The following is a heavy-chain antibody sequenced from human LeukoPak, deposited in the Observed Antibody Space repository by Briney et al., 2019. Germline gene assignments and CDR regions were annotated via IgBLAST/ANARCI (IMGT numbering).Heavy chain of an antibody. D-gene: IGHD3-22*01. J-gene: IGHJ4*02. V-gene: IGHV1-69*04. CDR3: ASADYDSSGYYFSLDY. CDR1: GGTFSSYA. CDR2: IIPILGIA. Sequence: SVKVSCKASGGTFSSYAISWVRQAPGQGLEWMGRIIPILGIANYAQKFQGRVTITADKSTSTAYMELRSLRSDDTAVYYCASADYDSSGYYFSLDYWGQGTLVTVSS.